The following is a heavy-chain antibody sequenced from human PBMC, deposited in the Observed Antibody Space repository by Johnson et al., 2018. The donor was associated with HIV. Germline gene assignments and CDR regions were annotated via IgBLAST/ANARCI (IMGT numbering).Heavy chain of an antibody. D-gene: IGHD7-27*01. Sequence: VQLVESGGDVVRPGGSLRISCVASGFKLYEYDVSWVRQVPGKGLEWVSGITWSGGGTTYADSVKGRFTISRDNAKNSLYLQMNSLRAEDTAVYYCARIRPANWGVNDAFDIWGQGTMVTVSS. CDR1: GFKLYEYD. V-gene: IGHV3-20*04. J-gene: IGHJ3*02. CDR3: ARIRPANWGVNDAFDI. CDR2: ITWSGGGT.